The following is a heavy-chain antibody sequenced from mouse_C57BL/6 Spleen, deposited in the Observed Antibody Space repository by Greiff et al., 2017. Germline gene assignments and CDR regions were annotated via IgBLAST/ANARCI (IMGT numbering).Heavy chain of an antibody. J-gene: IGHJ4*01. Sequence: QVQLQQSGAELAKPGASVKLSCKASGYTFTSYWMHWVKQRPGQGLEWIGYINPSSGYTKYNQKFKDKATLTADKSSSPAYMQLSSLTYEDSAVYYCARFSVVAPYAMDYWGQGTSVTVSS. CDR3: ARFSVVAPYAMDY. CDR2: INPSSGYT. D-gene: IGHD1-1*01. V-gene: IGHV1-7*01. CDR1: GYTFTSYW.